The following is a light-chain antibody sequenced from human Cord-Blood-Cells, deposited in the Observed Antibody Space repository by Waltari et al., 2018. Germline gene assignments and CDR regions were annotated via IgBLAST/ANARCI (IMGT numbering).Light chain of an antibody. CDR3: QSYDSSNQV. J-gene: IGLJ3*02. CDR1: SGSLASNY. Sequence: NFMLTQPHSVSESPGKTVTIPCTRSSGSLASNYVQRYQQRPGSAPTTVIYEDNQRPSGVPDRFSGSIDSSSNAASLTISGLKTEDEADYYCQSYDSSNQVFGGGTKLTVL. V-gene: IGLV6-57*03. CDR2: EDN.